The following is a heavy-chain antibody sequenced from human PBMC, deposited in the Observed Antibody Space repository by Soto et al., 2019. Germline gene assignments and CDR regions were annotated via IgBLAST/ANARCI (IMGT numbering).Heavy chain of an antibody. CDR2: ISYDGSNK. Sequence: QVQLVESGGGVVQPGRSLRLSCAASGFTFSSYGMHWVRQAPGKGLEWVAVISYDGSNKYYADSVKGRFTISRDNSKHTLYLQMNSLRAEDTAVYYCAKVIFGGGASENWFDPWGQGTLVTVSS. CDR1: GFTFSSYG. CDR3: AKVIFGGGASENWFDP. D-gene: IGHD3-3*01. V-gene: IGHV3-30*18. J-gene: IGHJ5*02.